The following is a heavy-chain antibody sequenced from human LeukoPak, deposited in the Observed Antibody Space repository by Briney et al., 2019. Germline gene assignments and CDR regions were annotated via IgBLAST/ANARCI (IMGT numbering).Heavy chain of an antibody. D-gene: IGHD3-9*01. J-gene: IGHJ3*02. CDR1: GYSFTSYW. V-gene: IGHV5-51*01. CDR3: ARQEGPVLRYFDWLSYHAFDI. Sequence: GESLKISCKGSGYSFTSYWIGWVRQMPGKGLEWMGIIYPGDSDTRYSPSFQGQVTISADKSISTAYLQLSSLKASDTAMYYCARQEGPVLRYFDWLSYHAFDIWGQGTMVTVSS. CDR2: IYPGDSDT.